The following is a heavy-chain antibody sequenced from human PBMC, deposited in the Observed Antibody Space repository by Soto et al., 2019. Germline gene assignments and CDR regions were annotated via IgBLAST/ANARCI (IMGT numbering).Heavy chain of an antibody. CDR2: ISSSGSTI. CDR1: GFTFSDYY. CDR3: ARDLVRSSGPDY. V-gene: IGHV3-11*04. D-gene: IGHD3-22*01. J-gene: IGHJ4*02. Sequence: GGSLRLSCAACGFTFSDYYMSWIRQAPGKGLEWVSCISSSGSTIYYADSVKGRFTISRDNAKNSLYLQMNSLRAEDTAVYYCARDLVRSSGPDYWGQGTLVTVSS.